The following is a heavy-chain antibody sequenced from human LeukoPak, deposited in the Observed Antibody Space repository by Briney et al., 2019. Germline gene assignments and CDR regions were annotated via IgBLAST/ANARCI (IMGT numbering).Heavy chain of an antibody. CDR1: GGSFSGYY. V-gene: IGHV4-34*01. J-gene: IGHJ4*02. CDR3: ARFPIATAGQYYFDY. D-gene: IGHD6-13*01. CDR2: INHSGST. Sequence: SETLSLTCAVYGGSFSGYYWSWIRQPPGKGLEWIGEINHSGSTNYNPSLRSRVTISVDTSKNQSSLKLSSVTAADTAVYYCARFPIATAGQYYFDYWGQGTLVTVSS.